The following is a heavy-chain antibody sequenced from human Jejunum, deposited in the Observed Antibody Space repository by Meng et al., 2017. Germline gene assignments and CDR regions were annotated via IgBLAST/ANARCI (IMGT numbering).Heavy chain of an antibody. CDR1: GGFSSIYW. V-gene: IGHV4-4*02. J-gene: IGHJ4*02. Sequence: VRLEESGPGLVRPSASLSLPCAVSGGFSSIYWWSWLRQPPGKGLEWIGEMHQSGSSNYNPSLKSRLTMSVDESKNHFSLKLNSVTAADTAVYYCARGWKYAWFNWGQGTLVTVSS. CDR2: MHQSGSS. CDR3: ARGWKYAWFN. D-gene: IGHD1-7*01.